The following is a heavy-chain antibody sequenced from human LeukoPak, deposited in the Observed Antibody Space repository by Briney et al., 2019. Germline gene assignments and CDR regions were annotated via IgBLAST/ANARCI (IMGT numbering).Heavy chain of an antibody. V-gene: IGHV6-1*01. CDR2: TYYRSKWYD. CDR1: GDSVSSNSAA. CDR3: ARQGNWGLGIAFDI. Sequence: SQALSLTCAISGDSVSSNSAAWNWIRQSPSRGLEWLGRTYYRSKWYDDYAVSVKSRITINPDTSKNQFSLQLNSVTPEDTAVYYCARQGNWGLGIAFDIWGQGTMVTVSS. D-gene: IGHD7-27*01. J-gene: IGHJ3*02.